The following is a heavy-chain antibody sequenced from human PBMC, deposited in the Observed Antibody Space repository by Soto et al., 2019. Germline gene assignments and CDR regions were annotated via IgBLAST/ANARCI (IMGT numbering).Heavy chain of an antibody. D-gene: IGHD2-2*01. CDR1: GGSINSGDSY. CDR2: INYRGTT. Sequence: QVQLQESGPGLVRPSQTLSLTCTVSGGSINSGDSYWNWIRQHPEKGLEWIGYINYRGTTFYTPSLKSRIFISADTSENQFSLKLNSVTAADTAVYYCVREAPGVAPYWGQGTLVTVSS. CDR3: VREAPGVAPY. J-gene: IGHJ4*02. V-gene: IGHV4-31*03.